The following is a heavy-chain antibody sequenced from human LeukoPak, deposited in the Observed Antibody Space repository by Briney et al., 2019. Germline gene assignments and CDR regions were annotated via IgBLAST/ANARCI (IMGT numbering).Heavy chain of an antibody. J-gene: IGHJ6*02. CDR3: ARDRVLRYFDWPRIYYYYGTDV. D-gene: IGHD3-9*01. Sequence: GGSLRLSCAASGFTFSSYDMHWVRQATGKGLEWVSAIGTAGDTYYPGSVKGRFTISRENAKNSLYLQMNSLRAEDTAVYYCARDRVLRYFDWPRIYYYYGTDVWGQGTTVTVSS. CDR1: GFTFSSYD. V-gene: IGHV3-13*01. CDR2: IGTAGDT.